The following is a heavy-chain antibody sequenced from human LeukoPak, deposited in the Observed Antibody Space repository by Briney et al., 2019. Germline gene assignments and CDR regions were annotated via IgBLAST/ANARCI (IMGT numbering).Heavy chain of an antibody. J-gene: IGHJ4*02. D-gene: IGHD6-19*01. V-gene: IGHV3-23*01. CDR3: AKDRQWLGQRPSSFDY. Sequence: GGSLRLSCVTSEFTFSSYGMSWVRQAPGKGLEWVSGISSSGGSTYYADSVKGRFTISRDDSKNTVYLQMNRLRADDTALYYCAKDRQWLGQRPSSFDYWGQGTLVTVSS. CDR1: EFTFSSYG. CDR2: ISSSGGST.